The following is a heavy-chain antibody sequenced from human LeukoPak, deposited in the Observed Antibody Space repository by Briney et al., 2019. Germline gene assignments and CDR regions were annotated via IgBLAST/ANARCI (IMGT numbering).Heavy chain of an antibody. CDR3: ARGMGCGGDCPHYYYYYMDV. J-gene: IGHJ6*03. D-gene: IGHD2-21*01. V-gene: IGHV4-59*01. Sequence: KPSETLSLTCTVSGGSISSYYWSWIRQPPGKGLEWIGYVYYTGSTSYNPSLKSRVTISVDTSKNQFSLNVNSVTAADTAVYYCARGMGCGGDCPHYYYYYMDVWGKGTTVTVSS. CDR1: GGSISSYY. CDR2: VYYTGST.